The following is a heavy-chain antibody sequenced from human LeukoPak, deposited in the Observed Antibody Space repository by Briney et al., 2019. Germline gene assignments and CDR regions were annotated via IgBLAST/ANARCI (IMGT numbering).Heavy chain of an antibody. V-gene: IGHV3-48*02. D-gene: IGHD4-17*01. CDR1: GITFSRYA. CDR3: ARDFYGDWAFDI. J-gene: IGHJ3*02. Sequence: GGSLRLSCSASGITFSRYAMHWVRQAPGKGLEWVSYISSSGGTIYYADSVKGRFTISRDSAKNSLYLQMNSLRDEDTAVYYCARDFYGDWAFDIWGQGTMVTVSS. CDR2: ISSSGGTI.